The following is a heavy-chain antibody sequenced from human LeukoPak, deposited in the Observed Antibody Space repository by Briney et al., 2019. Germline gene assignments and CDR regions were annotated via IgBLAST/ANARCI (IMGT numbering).Heavy chain of an antibody. Sequence: PGGSLRLSCAASGFSFSAYGVHWVRQAPGKGLEWVAVIWYDGSSEDYADSVKGRFTFSRDNSKNTLYLQMNSLTVEDTAVYYCARSQSSSLIDYWGQGTLVTVSS. CDR3: ARSQSSSLIDY. CDR1: GFSFSAYG. J-gene: IGHJ4*02. CDR2: IWYDGSSE. V-gene: IGHV3-33*01. D-gene: IGHD6-13*01.